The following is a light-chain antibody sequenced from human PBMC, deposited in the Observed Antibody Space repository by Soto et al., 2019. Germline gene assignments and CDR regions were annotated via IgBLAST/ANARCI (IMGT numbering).Light chain of an antibody. J-gene: IGKJ1*01. V-gene: IGKV3-20*01. CDR2: GAS. CDR3: QQYGSSPPWT. CDR1: QSVSSSY. Sequence: VLTHSPGTPSFSPRERTTLSYTAIQSVSSSYLAEYQQKPGQAAPLLIYGASSRATGIPDRFSGSGYGTDLTIPISSLQPADFAVYYCQQYGSSPPWTFGEGTKVDIK.